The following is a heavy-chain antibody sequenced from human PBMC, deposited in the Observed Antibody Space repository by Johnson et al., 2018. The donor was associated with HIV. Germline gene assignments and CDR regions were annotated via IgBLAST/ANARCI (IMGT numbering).Heavy chain of an antibody. J-gene: IGHJ3*02. Sequence: VQLVESGGGLVQPGGSLRVSCGASGFTLSSYWMSWVRQAPGKGLEWVSVIYSDGRTYYADSVKGRFTISRDGSKNTLFLQMNSLRAEDTAVYYCARRCSSSSCSHGAFDIWGQGTVVTVSS. CDR1: GFTLSSYW. CDR2: IYSDGRT. D-gene: IGHD2-2*01. CDR3: ARRCSSSSCSHGAFDI. V-gene: IGHV3-66*04.